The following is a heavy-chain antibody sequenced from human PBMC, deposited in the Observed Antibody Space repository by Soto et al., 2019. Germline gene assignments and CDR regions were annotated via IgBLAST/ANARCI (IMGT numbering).Heavy chain of an antibody. CDR2: ISYDGSNK. D-gene: IGHD2-21*02. CDR3: AKDLGSNMVVTALTFDY. J-gene: IGHJ4*02. Sequence: GGSLRISCAASGFTFSSYGMHWVRQAPGKGLEWVAVISYDGSNKYYADSVKGRFTISRDNSKNTLYLQMNSLRAEDTAVYYCAKDLGSNMVVTALTFDYWGQGTLVTVSS. V-gene: IGHV3-30*18. CDR1: GFTFSSYG.